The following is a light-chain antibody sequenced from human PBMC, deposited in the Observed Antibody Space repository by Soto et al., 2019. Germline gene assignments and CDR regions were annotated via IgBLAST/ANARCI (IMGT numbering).Light chain of an antibody. J-gene: IGLJ1*01. V-gene: IGLV2-14*01. CDR2: AVS. Sequence: QSVLTQPASVSGSPGQSITISCTGTSSDVGGYNYVSWYQQHPGKAPKLMIYAVSNRPSGVSNRFSGSKSGNTASLTISGLQAEDEADYYCSSYTSSSTSYVFGTRTKLTVL. CDR3: SSYTSSSTSYV. CDR1: SSDVGGYNY.